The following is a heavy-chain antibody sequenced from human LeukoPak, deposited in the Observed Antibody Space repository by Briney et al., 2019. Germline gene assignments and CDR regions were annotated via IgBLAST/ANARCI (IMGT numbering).Heavy chain of an antibody. D-gene: IGHD5-18*01. J-gene: IGHJ5*02. CDR3: AKDRGYSYGYGWFDP. Sequence: PGRSLRLSCAASGFTFDDYAMHWVRQAPGRGLEWVSGISWNSGSIGYADSVKGRFTISRDNAKNSLYLQMNSPRAEDTALYYCAKDRGYSYGYGWFDPWGQGTLVTVSS. V-gene: IGHV3-9*01. CDR1: GFTFDDYA. CDR2: ISWNSGSI.